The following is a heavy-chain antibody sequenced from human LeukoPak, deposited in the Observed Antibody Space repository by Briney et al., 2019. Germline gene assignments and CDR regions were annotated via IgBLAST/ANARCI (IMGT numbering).Heavy chain of an antibody. CDR3: ARLPTSNNWYLGGYYMDV. J-gene: IGHJ6*03. CDR1: EYDFATYW. V-gene: IGHV5-51*01. D-gene: IGHD1-20*01. CDR2: IYPDNSDI. Sequence: GASLQISCKGSEYDFATYWIAWVRQLPGKGLEWMAIIYPDNSDIRYSPSFQGQVTISADRSISTAYLQWSSLKASDTAMYYCARLPTSNNWYLGGYYMDVWGKGTTVTVSS.